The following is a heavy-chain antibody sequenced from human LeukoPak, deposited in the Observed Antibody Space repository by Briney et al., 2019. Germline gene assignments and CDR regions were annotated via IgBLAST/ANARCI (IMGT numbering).Heavy chain of an antibody. Sequence: PGGSLRLSCTASGFTFGDYAMSWVRQAPGKGLEWVGFIRSKAYGGTTEYAASVKGRFTISRDDSKSIAYLQMNSLKTEDTAVYYCTRDLDSSGYPSSYYFDYWGQGTLVTVSS. CDR2: IRSKAYGGTT. CDR3: TRDLDSSGYPSSYYFDY. CDR1: GFTFGDYA. D-gene: IGHD3-22*01. J-gene: IGHJ4*02. V-gene: IGHV3-49*04.